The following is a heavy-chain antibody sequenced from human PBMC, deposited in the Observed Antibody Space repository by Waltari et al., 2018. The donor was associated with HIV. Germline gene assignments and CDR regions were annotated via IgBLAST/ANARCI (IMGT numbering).Heavy chain of an antibody. CDR2: INPNSGGT. CDR1: GYTFTDYH. J-gene: IGHJ1*01. V-gene: IGHV1-2*06. CDR3: ARIWGTITGTFAEYFQH. D-gene: IGHD1-20*01. Sequence: QVQLVQSGAEVKKPGASVKVSCKASGYTFTDYHVHWVRQAPGQGLEWMGRINPNSGGTNYAQKFQDRVTMTRDTSSSTAYMELSRLRSDDTAIYYCARIWGTITGTFAEYFQHWGQGTLVTVSS.